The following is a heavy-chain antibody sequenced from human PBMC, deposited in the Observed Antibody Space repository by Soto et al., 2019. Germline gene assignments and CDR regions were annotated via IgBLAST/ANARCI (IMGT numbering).Heavy chain of an antibody. J-gene: IGHJ4*02. CDR2: ISGSASNI. CDR1: GFTFSGYA. V-gene: IGHV3-23*01. Sequence: GSLRLAGSASGFTFSGYAMTWVRQAPGRGLEWVSAISGSASNIFYADSVKSRFTISRDNCRNTRCLRMNSLGIDNTAVYSCAKFAAHLMYEISSVPDYWGQGTLVTVYS. D-gene: IGHD2-8*01. CDR3: AKFAAHLMYEISSVPDY.